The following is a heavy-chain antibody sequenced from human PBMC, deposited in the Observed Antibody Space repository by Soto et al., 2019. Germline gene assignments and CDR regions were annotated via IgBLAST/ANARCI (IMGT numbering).Heavy chain of an antibody. V-gene: IGHV3-7*01. J-gene: IGHJ4*02. D-gene: IGHD3-22*01. Sequence: GGSLRLSCAASGFIFNNYWMTWVRQAPGKGLEWVANIKQDGSEKYYVDSVKGRFTISRDNAKNSLYLQMNSLRADDTAVYYCARDAYYDESSGYFDYWGQGTLVTVSS. CDR1: GFIFNNYW. CDR3: ARDAYYDESSGYFDY. CDR2: IKQDGSEK.